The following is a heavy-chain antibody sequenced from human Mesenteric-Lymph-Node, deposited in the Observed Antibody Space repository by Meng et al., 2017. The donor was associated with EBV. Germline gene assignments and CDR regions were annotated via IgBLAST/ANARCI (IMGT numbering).Heavy chain of an antibody. V-gene: IGHV3-21*01. J-gene: IGHJ5*02. CDR3: ARDLYVVVAAAGHNLFDP. CDR2: ISDSSSNI. D-gene: IGHD2-15*01. CDR1: GFTFSEYS. Sequence: EVQLVESGGXLVKPGGFXRLPCAASGFTFSEYSMNVVRHAQGKGLEWVSYISDSSSNINYADSVKGRFTISRDNAKSSLYLQMNSLRPEDTAIYYCARDLYVVVAAAGHNLFDPWGQGTLVTVSS.